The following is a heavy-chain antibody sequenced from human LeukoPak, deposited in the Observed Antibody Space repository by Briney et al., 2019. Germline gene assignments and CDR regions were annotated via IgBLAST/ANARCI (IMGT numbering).Heavy chain of an antibody. V-gene: IGHV3-23*01. CDR2: ISGNGGGT. D-gene: IGHD5/OR15-5a*01. Sequence: PGGSLRLSCAASGFTFSTYAMIWVRQAPGKGLKWVSVISGNGGGTYFADSVKGRFTISRDNSKNTLYLQMNSLRAEDTAIYYCAKGGSVTAPDDAFGIWGQGTTVTVSS. J-gene: IGHJ3*02. CDR3: AKGGSVTAPDDAFGI. CDR1: GFTFSTYA.